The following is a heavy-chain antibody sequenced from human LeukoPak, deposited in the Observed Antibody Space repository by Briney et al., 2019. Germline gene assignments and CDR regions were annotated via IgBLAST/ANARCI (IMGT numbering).Heavy chain of an antibody. V-gene: IGHV4-59*01. Sequence: SETLSLTCTVSGGSISSYYWSWIRQPPGKGLEWIGYIYYSGSTNYNPSLRSRVTISVDASKNQFSLKLSSVTAADTAVYYCARVLGYCSGGGCSEYFQHWGQGTLVTVSS. CDR3: ARVLGYCSGGGCSEYFQH. D-gene: IGHD2-15*01. CDR2: IYYSGST. CDR1: GGSISSYY. J-gene: IGHJ1*01.